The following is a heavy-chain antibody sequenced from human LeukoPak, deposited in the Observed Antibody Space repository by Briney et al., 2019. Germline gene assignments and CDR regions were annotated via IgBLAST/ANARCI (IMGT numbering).Heavy chain of an antibody. V-gene: IGHV3-30*19. D-gene: IGHD1-26*01. CDR3: AREAVGATDDYYYYYMDV. J-gene: IGHJ6*03. CDR2: ISYDGSNK. Sequence: GGSLRLSCEGSGFTFSSYGIHWVRQAPGKGLEWVAVISYDGSNKYYADSVKGRFTISRDNSKNTLYLQMNSLRAEDTAVYYCAREAVGATDDYYYYYMDVWGKGTTVTVSS. CDR1: GFTFSSYG.